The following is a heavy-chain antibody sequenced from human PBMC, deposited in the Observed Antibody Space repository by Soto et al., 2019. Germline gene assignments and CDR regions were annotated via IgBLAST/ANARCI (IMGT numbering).Heavy chain of an antibody. Sequence: SGGSLRLSCAASGFTFSSYSMNWVRQAPGKGLEWVSSISSSSSYIYYADSVKGRFTISRDNAKNSLYLQMNSLRAEDTAVYYCAITATWSYYYDSSGSVDAFDIWGQGTMVTVSS. D-gene: IGHD3-22*01. CDR1: GFTFSSYS. V-gene: IGHV3-21*01. J-gene: IGHJ3*02. CDR3: AITATWSYYYDSSGSVDAFDI. CDR2: ISSSSSYI.